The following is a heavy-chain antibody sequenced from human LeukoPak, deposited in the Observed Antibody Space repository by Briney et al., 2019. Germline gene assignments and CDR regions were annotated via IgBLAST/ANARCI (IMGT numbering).Heavy chain of an antibody. D-gene: IGHD3-22*01. CDR3: ARGSLYGSGYHYPRLLDY. CDR2: INRNGST. J-gene: IGHJ4*02. CDR1: GGSFSNYY. Sequence: SETLPLSCAVDGGSFSNYYWSWIRQPPGKGLEWIGEINRNGSTNYNPSLKSRLTISIDTSKKQFSLRLNSVTAADTAVYFCARGSLYGSGYHYPRLLDYWGQGTLVTVSS. V-gene: IGHV4-34*01.